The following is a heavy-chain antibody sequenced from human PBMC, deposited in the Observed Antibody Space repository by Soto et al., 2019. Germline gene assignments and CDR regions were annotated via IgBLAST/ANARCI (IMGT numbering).Heavy chain of an antibody. CDR2: IYYSGST. CDR3: AREKGIAAAAPSYYGMDV. D-gene: IGHD6-13*01. V-gene: IGHV4-31*03. CDR1: GCSISRGDYY. Sequence: SETLSLTCTVSGCSISRGDYYWSWIRQHPGKGLEWIGYIYYSGSTYYNPSLKSRVTISVDTSKNQFSLKLSSVTAADTAVYYCAREKGIAAAAPSYYGMDVWGQGTTVT. J-gene: IGHJ6*02.